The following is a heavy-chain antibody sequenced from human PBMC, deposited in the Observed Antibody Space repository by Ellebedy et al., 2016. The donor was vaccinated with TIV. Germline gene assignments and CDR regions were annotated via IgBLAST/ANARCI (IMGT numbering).Heavy chain of an antibody. V-gene: IGHV1-24*01. Sequence: AASVKVSCKVSGYTLTELSMHWVRQAPGKGLEWMGGFDPEDGETIYAQKFQGRVTMTEDTSTDTAYMELSSLRSEDTAVYYCATVGIAAAGYRGYYYYGMDVWGQGTTVTVSS. CDR1: GYTLTELS. D-gene: IGHD6-13*01. CDR3: ATVGIAAAGYRGYYYYGMDV. J-gene: IGHJ6*02. CDR2: FDPEDGET.